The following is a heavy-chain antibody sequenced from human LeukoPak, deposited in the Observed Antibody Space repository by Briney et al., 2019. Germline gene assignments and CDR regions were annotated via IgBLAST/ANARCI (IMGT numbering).Heavy chain of an antibody. D-gene: IGHD4-23*01. CDR1: GFTFSSYA. CDR2: IYSGGST. CDR3: ARAVGSH. Sequence: GRSLRLSCAASGFTFSSYAMHWVRQAPGKGLEWVSVIYSGGSTYYADSVKGRFAISRDNSKNTLYLQMNSLRAEDTAVYYCARAVGSHWGQGTLVTVSS. J-gene: IGHJ4*02. V-gene: IGHV3-53*01.